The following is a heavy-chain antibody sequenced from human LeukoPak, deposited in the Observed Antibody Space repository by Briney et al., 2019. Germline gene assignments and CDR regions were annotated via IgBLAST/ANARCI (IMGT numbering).Heavy chain of an antibody. J-gene: IGHJ4*02. CDR2: IYHSGST. V-gene: IGHV4-38-2*02. CDR3: AREPSRGFGEVSLPFDY. Sequence: SETLSLTCAVSGYSISSGYYWGWIRQPPGKGLEWIGSIYHSGSTYYNPSLKSRVTISVDTSKNQLSLKLSSVTAADTAVYYGAREPSRGFGEVSLPFDYWGQGTLVTVSS. CDR1: GYSISSGYY. D-gene: IGHD3-10*01.